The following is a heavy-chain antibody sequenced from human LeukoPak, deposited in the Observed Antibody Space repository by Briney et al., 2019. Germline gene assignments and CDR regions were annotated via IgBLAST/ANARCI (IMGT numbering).Heavy chain of an antibody. D-gene: IGHD6-19*01. CDR1: GGSFSGYY. CDR3: ARGGSSGWYYNLPYDY. J-gene: IGHJ4*02. CDR2: INHSGST. Sequence: SETLSLTCAVYGGSFSGYYWSWIRQPPGKGLEWIGEINHSGSTNYNPFLKSRVTISVDTSKNQFSLKLSSVTAADTAVYYCARGGSSGWYYNLPYDYWGQGTLVTVSS. V-gene: IGHV4-34*01.